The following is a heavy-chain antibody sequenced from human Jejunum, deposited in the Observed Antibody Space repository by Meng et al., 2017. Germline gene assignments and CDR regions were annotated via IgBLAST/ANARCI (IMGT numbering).Heavy chain of an antibody. CDR2: IYWDDDT. D-gene: IGHD4-17*01. Sequence: HIPLKESGPTLVKPTQTLTLTRTLSWFSVTTDGVGVGWIRQPPGKALEWLALIYWDDDTRYSPSLKHRLTITKDTSKNQVVLTMTDMDPVDTATYYCAHKREETTVNYFDYWGQGTLVTVSS. V-gene: IGHV2-5*02. CDR3: AHKREETTVNYFDY. J-gene: IGHJ4*02. CDR1: WFSVTTDGVG.